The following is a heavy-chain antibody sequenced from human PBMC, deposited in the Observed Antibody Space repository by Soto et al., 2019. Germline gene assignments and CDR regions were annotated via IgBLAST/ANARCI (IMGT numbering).Heavy chain of an antibody. CDR3: AKSPNPGSATPSYYGMDV. D-gene: IGHD2-15*01. J-gene: IGHJ6*02. Sequence: GSLRLSCAASGFTFSAYSMNWVRQAPGKGLEWVSYIISSSSTIYYADSVKGRFTISRDNAKNSVYLQMNSLRSEDTAVYYCAKSPNPGSATPSYYGMDVWGLGTTVTVSS. CDR1: GFTFSAYS. CDR2: IISSSSTI. V-gene: IGHV3-48*01.